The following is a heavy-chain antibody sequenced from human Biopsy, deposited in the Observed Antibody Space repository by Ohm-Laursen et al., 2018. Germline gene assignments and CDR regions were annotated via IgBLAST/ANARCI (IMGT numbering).Heavy chain of an antibody. CDR3: AGIVLGPTNDAFDI. V-gene: IGHV4-4*07. CDR2: IYPGGGT. J-gene: IGHJ3*02. Sequence: SETLSLTCTVSGGSISSYYWGWIRQAAGKGLEWIGRIYPGGGTTYNPSLKSRVTMSVDTSKNHFSLNLNSVTAADTAVYYCAGIVLGPTNDAFDIWGQGTMVTVSS. CDR1: GGSISSYY. D-gene: IGHD1-26*01.